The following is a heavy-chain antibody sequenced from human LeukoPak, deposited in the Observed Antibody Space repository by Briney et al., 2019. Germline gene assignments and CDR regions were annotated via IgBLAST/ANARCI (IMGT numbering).Heavy chain of an antibody. CDR1: GYTFTGNY. D-gene: IGHD6-19*01. CDR2: INPDSGGT. CDR3: ARDRVQSSAGWSFWFDP. J-gene: IGHJ5*02. V-gene: IGHV1-2*02. Sequence: ASVMVSCKASGYTFTGNYIHWVRQAPGQGLEWLGWINPDSGGTNYAQKFQGRGTMTRDTSNSTAHMDWSTLRSDDTAVYYCARDRVQSSAGWSFWFDPWGQGTLVTVSS.